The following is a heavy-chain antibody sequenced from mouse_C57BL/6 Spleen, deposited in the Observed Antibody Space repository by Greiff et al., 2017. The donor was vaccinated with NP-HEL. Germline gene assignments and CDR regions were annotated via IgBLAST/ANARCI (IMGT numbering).Heavy chain of an antibody. CDR1: GYTFTSYW. J-gene: IGHJ3*01. Sequence: QVQLQQPGAELVKPGASVKLSCKASGYTFTSYWMHWVKQRPGQGLEWIGMIHPYSGSTNYNEKFKSKATLTVDKSSSTAYMQLSSLTSEDSAVYYCARTEESRRGFAYWGQGTLVTVSA. CDR2: IHPYSGST. CDR3: ARTEESRRGFAY. V-gene: IGHV1-64*01. D-gene: IGHD2-12*01.